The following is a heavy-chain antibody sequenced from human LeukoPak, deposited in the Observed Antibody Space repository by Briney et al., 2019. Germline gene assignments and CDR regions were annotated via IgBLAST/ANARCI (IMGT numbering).Heavy chain of an antibody. V-gene: IGHV3-30-3*01. Sequence: GGSLRLSCAASGFTFSSYTIHWVRQAPGKGLEWVAVISNDGSSKYYADSMKGRFTMSRDNSKNTLYLQMNSLRAEDTALYYCARGRYCSSTSCYSYYNYYTMDVSGQGTTVTVSS. D-gene: IGHD2-2*01. J-gene: IGHJ6*02. CDR1: GFTFSSYT. CDR3: ARGRYCSSTSCYSYYNYYTMDV. CDR2: ISNDGSSK.